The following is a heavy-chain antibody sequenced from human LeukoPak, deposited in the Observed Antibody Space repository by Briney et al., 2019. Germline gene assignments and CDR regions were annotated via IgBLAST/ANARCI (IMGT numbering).Heavy chain of an antibody. CDR1: GGSISSGGYY. J-gene: IGHJ4*02. V-gene: IGHV4-31*03. Sequence: SETLSLTCTVSGGSISSGGYYWSWIRQHPGKGLEWIGYIYYSGSTYYNPSLKSRVTISVDTSKNQFPLKLSSGTAADTAVYYXXXXXXXXXXXXXFDYWGQGTLVTVSS. CDR2: IYYSGST. CDR3: XXXXXXXXXXXXFDY.